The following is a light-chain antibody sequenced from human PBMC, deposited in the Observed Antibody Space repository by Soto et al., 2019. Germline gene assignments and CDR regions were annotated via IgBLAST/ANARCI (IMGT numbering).Light chain of an antibody. CDR2: AAS. CDR3: LQDYNYPRT. V-gene: IGKV1-6*01. Sequence: IQMTHSPSSLSASVVDRVTITFRASQGIRNDLGWYQQKPGKAPKLLIYAASSLPSGVPSRFSGSGSGTDFTLTISSLQPEDFATYYCLQDYNYPRTFGQGTKVDIK. CDR1: QGIRND. J-gene: IGKJ1*01.